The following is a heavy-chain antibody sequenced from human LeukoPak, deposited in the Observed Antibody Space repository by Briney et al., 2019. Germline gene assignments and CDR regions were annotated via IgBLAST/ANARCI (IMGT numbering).Heavy chain of an antibody. CDR2: ISGSGGST. J-gene: IGHJ4*02. CDR1: GFTFSTYD. V-gene: IGHV3-23*01. D-gene: IGHD5-18*01. CDR3: AKFRGYSYGPIGY. Sequence: GGTLRLSCAASGFTFSTYDMSWVRQAPGKGLEWVSAISGSGGSTFYADSVKGRFTISRDNSKNTLYLQMNSLRAEDTAVYYCAKFRGYSYGPIGYWGQGTLVTVSS.